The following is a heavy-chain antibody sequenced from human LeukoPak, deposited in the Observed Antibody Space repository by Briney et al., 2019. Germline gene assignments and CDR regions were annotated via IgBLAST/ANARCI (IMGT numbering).Heavy chain of an antibody. V-gene: IGHV1-2*02. CDR1: GYTFTGYY. J-gene: IGHJ4*02. D-gene: IGHD1-1*01. CDR3: ARAKDGLEYHSFDY. CDR2: INPNSGGT. Sequence: ASVKVSCKASGYTFTGYYIHWVRQAPGQGLEWMGWINPNSGGTDYAQKFQGRVSMTRDTSISTAYMEVSSLRSNDTAVFFCARAKDGLEYHSFDYWGQGTLVTVSS.